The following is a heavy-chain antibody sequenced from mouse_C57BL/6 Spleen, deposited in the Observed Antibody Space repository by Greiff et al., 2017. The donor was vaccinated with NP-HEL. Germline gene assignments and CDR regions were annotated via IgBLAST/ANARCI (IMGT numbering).Heavy chain of an antibody. J-gene: IGHJ2*01. CDR3: ARSYYGSSSYYFDY. D-gene: IGHD1-1*01. CDR2: IYPRDGST. V-gene: IGHV1-85*01. Sequence: VQLQQSGPELVKPGASVKLSCKASGYTFTSYDINWVKQRPGQGLEWIGWIYPRDGSTKYNEKFEGKATLTVDTSSSTAYMELHSLTSEDSAVYFCARSYYGSSSYYFDYWGQGTTLTVSS. CDR1: GYTFTSYD.